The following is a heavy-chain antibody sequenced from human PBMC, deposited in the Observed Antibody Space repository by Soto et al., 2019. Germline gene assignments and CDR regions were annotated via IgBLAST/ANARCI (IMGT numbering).Heavy chain of an antibody. CDR1: GYTFTSYA. D-gene: IGHD6-13*01. Sequence: ASVKVSCRASGYTFTSYAISWVRQAPGQGLEWMGWINAYNGNTNYAQKLQGRVTMTTDTSTSTAYMELRSLRSEDTAVYYCARPVSASSSWYSRFDVYYDGMDVWGQGTTVTVSS. J-gene: IGHJ6*02. V-gene: IGHV1-18*04. CDR3: ARPVSASSSWYSRFDVYYDGMDV. CDR2: INAYNGNT.